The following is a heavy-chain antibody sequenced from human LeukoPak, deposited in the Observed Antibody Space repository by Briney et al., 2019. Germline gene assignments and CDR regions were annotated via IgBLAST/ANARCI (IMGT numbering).Heavy chain of an antibody. CDR1: GFTVSSSY. V-gene: IGHV3-66*01. CDR2: ISSAGTT. Sequence: GGSLRLSCAASGFTVSSSYMSWVRQAPGKGLEWVSIISSAGTTYYADSVKGRFTISRDNSKNTVYLQVNSLRDEDTAVYYCAKNLEAANTYYFDYWGQGTMVTVSS. D-gene: IGHD6-13*01. CDR3: AKNLEAANTYYFDY. J-gene: IGHJ4*02.